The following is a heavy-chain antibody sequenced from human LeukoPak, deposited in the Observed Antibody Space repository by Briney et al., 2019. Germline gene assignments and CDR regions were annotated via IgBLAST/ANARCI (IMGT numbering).Heavy chain of an antibody. CDR2: ISYDGSNK. V-gene: IGHV3-30-3*01. Sequence: GGSLRLSCAASGFTFSSYAMHWVRQAPGKGLEWVAVISYDGSNKYYADSVKGRFTISRDNSKNTLYLQMNSLRAEDTAVYYCARAFYGAAVTSFDYWGQGTLVTVSS. D-gene: IGHD4-17*01. J-gene: IGHJ4*02. CDR3: ARAFYGAAVTSFDY. CDR1: GFTFSSYA.